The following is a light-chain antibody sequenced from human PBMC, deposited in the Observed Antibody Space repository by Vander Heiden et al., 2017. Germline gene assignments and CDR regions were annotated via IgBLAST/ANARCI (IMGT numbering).Light chain of an antibody. CDR2: WAS. CDR1: LIVFYSTNNRNY. Sequence: DIVLTQSPDSLAVCLPERATINCKSSLIVFYSTNNRNYLAWYQQKPGQPPKGLMCWASARESGVPDRFSGGGSGTDFNLTISRMQAEDVAVYYCQQYYSTPSTFGGGTRVEIK. J-gene: IGKJ4*01. CDR3: QQYYSTPST. V-gene: IGKV4-1*01.